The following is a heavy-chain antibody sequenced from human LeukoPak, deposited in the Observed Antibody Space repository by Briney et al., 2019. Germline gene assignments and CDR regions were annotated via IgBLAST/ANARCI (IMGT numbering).Heavy chain of an antibody. CDR2: IYTSGRT. V-gene: IGHV4-4*07. J-gene: IGHJ6*02. CDR1: GGSISSYS. Sequence: SSETLSLTCTVSGGSISSYSWSWLRQPAGKGLERIGLIYTSGRTDYSPSLKSRVTMSVDMSKNQLSLRLTSVTAADTAVYYCARSHNSGSLDVWGQGTTVSVSS. D-gene: IGHD2-15*01. CDR3: ARSHNSGSLDV.